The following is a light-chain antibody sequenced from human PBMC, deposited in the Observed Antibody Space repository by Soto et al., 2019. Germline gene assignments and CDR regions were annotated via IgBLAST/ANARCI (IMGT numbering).Light chain of an antibody. CDR3: QQRLSWPPLT. Sequence: EIVLTQFPATLSLSPGERATLSCRASQSINNYLAWYQQKPGQAPRLLVYDASNTATGGPARFSGSGSGTDFTLTISSLEPEDFAVYYCQQRLSWPPLTFGQGTRLDIK. V-gene: IGKV3-11*01. CDR1: QSINNY. J-gene: IGKJ5*01. CDR2: DAS.